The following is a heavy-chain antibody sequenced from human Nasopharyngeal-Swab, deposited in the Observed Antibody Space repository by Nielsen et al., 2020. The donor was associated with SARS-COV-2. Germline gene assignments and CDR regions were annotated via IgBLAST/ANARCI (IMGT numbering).Heavy chain of an antibody. Sequence: GGSLRLSCAASGFTVSSNYMSWVRQAPGKGLEWVANIKQDGSEKYYVDSVKGRFTISRDNAKNSLYLQMNSLRAEDTAVYYCAREVRGSYWPAFDIWGQGTMVTVSS. CDR2: IKQDGSEK. CDR1: GFTVSSNY. V-gene: IGHV3-7*01. J-gene: IGHJ3*02. D-gene: IGHD1-26*01. CDR3: AREVRGSYWPAFDI.